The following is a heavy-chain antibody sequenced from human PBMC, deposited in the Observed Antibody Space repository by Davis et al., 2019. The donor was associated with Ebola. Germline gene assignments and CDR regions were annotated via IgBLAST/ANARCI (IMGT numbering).Heavy chain of an antibody. Sequence: GESLKISCAASGFTFSSYWMSWVRQAPGKGLEWVSAISGSGGSTYYADSVKGRFTISRDNSKNTLYLQMNSLRAEDTAVYYCAKDRKYSSGWEYWGQGTLVTVSS. CDR3: AKDRKYSSGWEY. D-gene: IGHD6-19*01. J-gene: IGHJ4*02. CDR1: GFTFSSYW. V-gene: IGHV3-23*01. CDR2: ISGSGGST.